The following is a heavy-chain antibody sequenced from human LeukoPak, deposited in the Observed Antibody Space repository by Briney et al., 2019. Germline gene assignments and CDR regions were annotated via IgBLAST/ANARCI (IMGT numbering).Heavy chain of an antibody. CDR2: IIPIFGTA. J-gene: IGHJ4*02. Sequence: SVKVSCKASGGTFSSYAISWVRQAPGQGLEWMGGIIPIFGTANYAQKFQGRVTITADKSTSTAYMELSSLRSEDTAVYYCARGALDSSGYYMVYYFDYWGQGTLVTVSS. CDR1: GGTFSSYA. V-gene: IGHV1-69*06. D-gene: IGHD3-22*01. CDR3: ARGALDSSGYYMVYYFDY.